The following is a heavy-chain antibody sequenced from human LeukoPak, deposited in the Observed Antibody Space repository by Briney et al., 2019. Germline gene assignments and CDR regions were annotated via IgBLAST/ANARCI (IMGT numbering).Heavy chain of an antibody. V-gene: IGHV3-21*01. CDR3: ARVFNDYGDQGPQRDFDY. CDR2: ISSSSSYI. Sequence: PGGSLRLSCAASGFTFSSYSMNWVRQAPGKGLEWVSSISSSSSYIYYADPVKGRFTISRDNAKNSLYLQMNSLRAEDTAVYYCARVFNDYGDQGPQRDFDYWGQGTLVTVSS. J-gene: IGHJ4*02. D-gene: IGHD4-17*01. CDR1: GFTFSSYS.